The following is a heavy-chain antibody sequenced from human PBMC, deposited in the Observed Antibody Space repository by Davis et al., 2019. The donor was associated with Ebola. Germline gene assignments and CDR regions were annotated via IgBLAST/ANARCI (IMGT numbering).Heavy chain of an antibody. Sequence: GESLKISCAASGFTFSSHWMYWVRQAPGKGLVCVSRINSDGSIATYADSVKGRFTISRDDSKNTLYLQMNSLRAEDTAVYYCARHPSIVVPGAEGYWGQGTLVTVSS. CDR3: ARHPSIVVPGAEGY. J-gene: IGHJ4*02. V-gene: IGHV3-74*01. CDR2: INSDGSIA. D-gene: IGHD6-19*01. CDR1: GFTFSSHW.